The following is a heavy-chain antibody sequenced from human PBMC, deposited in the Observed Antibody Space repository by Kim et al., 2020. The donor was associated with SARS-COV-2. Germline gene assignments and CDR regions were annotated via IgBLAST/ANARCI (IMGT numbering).Heavy chain of an antibody. CDR2: VSDSGNA. J-gene: IGHJ4*02. D-gene: IGHD3-22*01. CDR3: ARAPSTFSYDASGFHKECYFGS. Sequence: SETLSLTCSVSGTSISDYYWNWLRQPPGKGLEWIGYVSDSGNANYNPSLESRVSTSVDTSRSQVSLPLASVPPADTAVYFCARAPSTFSYDASGFHKECYFGSWRQGIQVTVST. CDR1: GTSISDYY. V-gene: IGHV4-59*01.